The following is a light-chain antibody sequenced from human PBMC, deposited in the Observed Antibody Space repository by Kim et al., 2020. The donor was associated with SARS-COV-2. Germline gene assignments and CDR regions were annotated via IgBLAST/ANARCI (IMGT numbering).Light chain of an antibody. CDR1: QSISTW. CDR3: HQYYTHYPII. CDR2: KAS. V-gene: IGKV1-5*03. J-gene: IGKJ2*01. Sequence: DIQMTQFPSTLSASVGDRVTMTCWASQSISTWLAWYQQKPGKAPKLLIYKASTLQSGVPSRFSGSGSRTEFTLTITSLQPDDSATYYCHQYYTHYPIIFGQGTKLQI.